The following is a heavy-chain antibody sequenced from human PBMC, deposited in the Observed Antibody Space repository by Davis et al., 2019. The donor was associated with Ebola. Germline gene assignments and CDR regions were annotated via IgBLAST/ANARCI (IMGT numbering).Heavy chain of an antibody. J-gene: IGHJ6*02. D-gene: IGHD6-6*01. CDR1: GFTFSDYW. V-gene: IGHV3-74*01. Sequence: HTGGSLRLSCAASGFTFSDYWMHWVRQAPGKGLVWVSRINIDGSRTSYADSVKGRFTISRDNAKNTLYLQMNSLRAEDTAVYYCARGRYSTSSGVYYYAMDVWGQGTTVTVSS. CDR3: ARGRYSTSSGVYYYAMDV. CDR2: INIDGSRT.